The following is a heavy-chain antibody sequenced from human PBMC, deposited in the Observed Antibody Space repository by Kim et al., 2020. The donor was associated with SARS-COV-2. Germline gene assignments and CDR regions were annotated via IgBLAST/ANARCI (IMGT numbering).Heavy chain of an antibody. V-gene: IGHV3-74*01. Sequence: GGSLRLSCAASGFTFSSYWMHWVRQAPGKGLVCVSRINSDGSSTSYADSVKGRFTISRDNAKNTLYLQMNSLRAEDTAVYYCARGWLPSPDYWGQGTLVTVSS. CDR1: GFTFSSYW. CDR3: ARGWLPSPDY. D-gene: IGHD5-12*01. CDR2: INSDGSST. J-gene: IGHJ4*02.